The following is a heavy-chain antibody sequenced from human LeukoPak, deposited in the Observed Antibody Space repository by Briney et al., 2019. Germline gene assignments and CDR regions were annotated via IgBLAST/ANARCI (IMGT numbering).Heavy chain of an antibody. CDR1: GGSISSYY. CDR2: IYYSGST. D-gene: IGHD3-10*01. V-gene: IGHV4-59*01. CDR3: ARDKYYGSGSYYNLGDYYYGMDV. J-gene: IGHJ6*02. Sequence: SETLSLTCTVSGGSISSYYWSWIRQPPGKGLEWIGYIYYSGSTNYNPSLKSRVTISVDTFKNQFSLKLSSVTAADTAVYYCARDKYYGSGSYYNLGDYYYGMDVWGQGTTVTVSS.